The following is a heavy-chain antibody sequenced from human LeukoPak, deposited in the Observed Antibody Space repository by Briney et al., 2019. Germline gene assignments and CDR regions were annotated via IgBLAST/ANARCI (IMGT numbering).Heavy chain of an antibody. CDR2: IKQDGSER. CDR1: GFTFSSYW. D-gene: IGHD6-19*01. V-gene: IGHV3-7*01. Sequence: GGSLRLSCAAPGFTFSSYWMTWVRQAPGKGLEWVATIKQDGSERYYVDSVKGRFSISRDNARNSLYLQMNSLRAEDTAVYYCAREYSSDWPTHFDYWGQGTLVTVSS. J-gene: IGHJ4*02. CDR3: AREYSSDWPTHFDY.